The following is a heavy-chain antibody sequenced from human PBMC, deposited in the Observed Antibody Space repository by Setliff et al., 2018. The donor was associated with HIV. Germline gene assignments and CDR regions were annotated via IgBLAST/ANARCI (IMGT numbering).Heavy chain of an antibody. V-gene: IGHV3-7*01. Sequence: PGGSLRLSCAASGFTFSSYWMSWVRQAPGKGLEWVANIKQDGSDLKDYADSVKGRFTISRDNAKNSLSLQMNSLRAEDTAVYYCARDYRWAFDFWGQGTMVTVSS. CDR2: IKQDGSDLK. J-gene: IGHJ3*01. CDR3: ARDYRWAFDF. CDR1: GFTFSSYW. D-gene: IGHD2-15*01.